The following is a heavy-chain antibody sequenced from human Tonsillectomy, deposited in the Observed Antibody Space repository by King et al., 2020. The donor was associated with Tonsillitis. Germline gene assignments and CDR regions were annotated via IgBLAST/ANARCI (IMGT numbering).Heavy chain of an antibody. CDR1: GFTFSSYS. CDR2: ISSSSSTI. Sequence: VQLVESGGGLVQPGGSLRLSCAASGFTFSSYSMNWVRQAPGKGLEWVSYISSSSSTIYYADSVKGRFTISRDNAKNSLFLQMNSLGAEDTAVYYCARERYSSSWYIIDPWGQGTLVTVSS. D-gene: IGHD6-13*01. V-gene: IGHV3-48*01. CDR3: ARERYSSSWYIIDP. J-gene: IGHJ5*02.